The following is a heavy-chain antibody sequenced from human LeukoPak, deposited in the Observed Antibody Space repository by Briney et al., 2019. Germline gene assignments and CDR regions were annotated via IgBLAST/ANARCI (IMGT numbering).Heavy chain of an antibody. V-gene: IGHV1-2*02. CDR2: INPNRGGT. D-gene: IGHD2-2*01. Sequence: ASVNVSCKASGYTFTGYYMHWLRQAPGQGLEGMGWINPNRGGTNYAHKFQGRVTMTRDTSISTAYMELSRLRSDDTAVYYCARGDIVVVPAARNWFDLWGQGTLVTVSS. CDR1: GYTFTGYY. J-gene: IGHJ5*02. CDR3: ARGDIVVVPAARNWFDL.